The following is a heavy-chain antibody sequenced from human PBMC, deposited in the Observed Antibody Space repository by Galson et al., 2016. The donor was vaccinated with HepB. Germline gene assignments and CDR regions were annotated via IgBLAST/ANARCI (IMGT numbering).Heavy chain of an antibody. CDR2: IDSSGTTI. D-gene: IGHD4-17*01. Sequence: SLRLSCAASGFTFSEHYMNWVRQAPGKGLECISYIDSSGTTIYYADSVKGRFTVSRDKAKNSLYLQMNSLRVEDTAVYYCARGLYYGDYAPHYWGQGTLATVSS. CDR3: ARGLYYGDYAPHY. J-gene: IGHJ4*02. V-gene: IGHV3-11*01. CDR1: GFTFSEHY.